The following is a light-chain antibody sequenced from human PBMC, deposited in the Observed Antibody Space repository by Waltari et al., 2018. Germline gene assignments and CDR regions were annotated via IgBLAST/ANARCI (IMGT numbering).Light chain of an antibody. CDR1: QRVGRS. Sequence: IVLTQSPGTLSLSPGERATLSCRARQRVGRSLAWYQQKPGQAPKLLIYGASTRATGIPDRFTGSGSGTDFSLTISSLEPEDFAIYFCQHYVRLPATFGQGTKVEIK. CDR2: GAS. CDR3: QHYVRLPAT. V-gene: IGKV3-20*01. J-gene: IGKJ1*01.